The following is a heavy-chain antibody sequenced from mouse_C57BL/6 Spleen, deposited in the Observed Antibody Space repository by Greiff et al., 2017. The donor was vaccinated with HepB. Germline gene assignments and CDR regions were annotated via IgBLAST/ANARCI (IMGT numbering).Heavy chain of an antibody. CDR3: ARNLITTVVALYAMDY. Sequence: QVQLQQPGAELVRPGSSVKLSCKASGYTFTSYWMHWVKQRPIQGLEWIGNIDPSDSETHYNQKFKDKATLTVDKSSSTAYMQLSSLTSEDSAVYYCARNLITTVVALYAMDYWGQGTSVTVSS. D-gene: IGHD1-1*01. CDR2: IDPSDSET. V-gene: IGHV1-52*01. CDR1: GYTFTSYW. J-gene: IGHJ4*01.